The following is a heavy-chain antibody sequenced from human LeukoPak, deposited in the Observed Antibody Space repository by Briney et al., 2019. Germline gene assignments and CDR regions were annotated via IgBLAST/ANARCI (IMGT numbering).Heavy chain of an antibody. Sequence: GGSLRLSCTASGFTFGDFAMSWVRPAPGKGAERVGFIRSKAYGCTTDYAASVKGRFTISRDDSKSITYLQMNSLKTEDTAVYYCTRGFSSWPYYFDYWGQGTLVTVSS. CDR2: IRSKAYGCTT. CDR3: TRGFSSWPYYFDY. D-gene: IGHD6-13*01. CDR1: GFTFGDFA. V-gene: IGHV3-49*04. J-gene: IGHJ4*02.